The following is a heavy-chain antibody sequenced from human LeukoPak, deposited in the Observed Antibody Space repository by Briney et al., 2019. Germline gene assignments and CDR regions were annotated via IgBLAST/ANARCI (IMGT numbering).Heavy chain of an antibody. CDR1: GYTFTGYY. D-gene: IGHD3-3*01. CDR3: ASNSIFGVVIIGWFDR. CDR2: INPNSGGT. Sequence: ASVKVSCKASGYTFTGYYMHWVRQAPGQGLEWMGWINPNSGGTNYAQKFQGRVTMTRDTSISTAYMELSRLRSDDTAVYYCASNSIFGVVIIGWFDRWGQATLVTVSS. J-gene: IGHJ5*02. V-gene: IGHV1-2*02.